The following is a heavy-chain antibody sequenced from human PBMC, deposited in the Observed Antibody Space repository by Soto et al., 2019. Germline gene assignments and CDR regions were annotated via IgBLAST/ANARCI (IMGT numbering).Heavy chain of an antibody. J-gene: IGHJ6*02. V-gene: IGHV4-31*03. CDR3: ASRGYSYGFSLGMDV. D-gene: IGHD5-18*01. CDR2: IYYSGST. CDR1: GGSISSGGYY. Sequence: SETLSLTCTVSGGSISSGGYYWSWIRQHPGKGLEWIGYIYYSGSTYYNPSLKSRVTISVDTSKNQFSLKLSSVTAADTAVYYCASRGYSYGFSLGMDVWSQGTTVTVSS.